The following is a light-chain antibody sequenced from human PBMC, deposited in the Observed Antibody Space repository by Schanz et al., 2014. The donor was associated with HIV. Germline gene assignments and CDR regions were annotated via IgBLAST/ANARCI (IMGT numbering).Light chain of an antibody. CDR2: DNN. J-gene: IGLJ1*01. V-gene: IGLV1-51*01. CDR3: GTWDSSLGAAGV. Sequence: QSVLTQPPSVSAAPGQKVTISCSGSSSNIGNNYVSWYQQLPGTAPKLLIYDNNKRPSGIPDRFSGSKSGTSATLGITGLQTGDEAHYYCGTWDSSLGAAGVFGTGTKLTVL. CDR1: SSNIGNNY.